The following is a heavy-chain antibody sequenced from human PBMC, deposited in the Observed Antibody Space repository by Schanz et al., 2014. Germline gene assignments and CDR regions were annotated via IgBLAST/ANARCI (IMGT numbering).Heavy chain of an antibody. CDR3: ARHRFGVFYYGLDV. CDR2: ISDYNGKT. Sequence: QAQLMQSGPELKRPGASVKVSCTASGYTLKNYGISWVRQAPGLGLEWMGWISDYNGKTNYAQKFQDRVIMPTDRSSSTAYLELRSLTSDDSAIYYCARHRFGVFYYGLDVWGQGTTILVSS. V-gene: IGHV1-18*01. J-gene: IGHJ6*02. CDR1: GYTLKNYG. D-gene: IGHD3-10*01.